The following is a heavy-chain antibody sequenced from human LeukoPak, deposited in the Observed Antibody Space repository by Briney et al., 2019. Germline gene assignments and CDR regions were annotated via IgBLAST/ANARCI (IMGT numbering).Heavy chain of an antibody. CDR1: GGSISSYY. J-gene: IGHJ4*02. CDR3: ARADPLPAAHY. Sequence: PSETLSLTCTVSGGSISSYYWSWIRQPPGKGLEWIGYIYYSGSTNYNPSLKSRVTISVDTSKNQFSLKLSSVTAADTAVYYCARADPLPAAHYWGQGTLVTVSS. D-gene: IGHD2-2*01. CDR2: IYYSGST. V-gene: IGHV4-59*01.